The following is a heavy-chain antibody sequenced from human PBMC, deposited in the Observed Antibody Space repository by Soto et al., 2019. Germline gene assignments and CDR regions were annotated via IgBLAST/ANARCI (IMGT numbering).Heavy chain of an antibody. CDR1: GFTFSSYG. CDR2: IWYDGSNK. V-gene: IGHV3-33*01. D-gene: IGHD2-2*01. J-gene: IGHJ6*02. Sequence: QVQLVESGGGVVQPGRSLRLSCAASGFTFSSYGMHWVRQAPGKGLEWVAVIWYDGSNKYYADSVKGRFTISRDNSKNTLYLQMNSLRAEDTAVYYCASLGYCSSTSCRDCYYGMDVWGQGTTVTVSS. CDR3: ASLGYCSSTSCRDCYYGMDV.